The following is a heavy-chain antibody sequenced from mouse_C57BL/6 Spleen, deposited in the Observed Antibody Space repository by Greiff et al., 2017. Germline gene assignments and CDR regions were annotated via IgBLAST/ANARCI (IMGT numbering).Heavy chain of an antibody. Sequence: QVQLQQSGAELVKPGASVKISCKASGYAFSSYWMNWVKQRPGKGLEWIGQIYPGDGDTNYNGKFKGKATLTADKSSSTAYMQLSSLTSEDSAVYFCARPYYDYDDGVYYAMDYWCQGTSVTVSS. CDR3: ARPYYDYDDGVYYAMDY. CDR2: IYPGDGDT. CDR1: GYAFSSYW. V-gene: IGHV1-80*01. J-gene: IGHJ4*01. D-gene: IGHD2-4*01.